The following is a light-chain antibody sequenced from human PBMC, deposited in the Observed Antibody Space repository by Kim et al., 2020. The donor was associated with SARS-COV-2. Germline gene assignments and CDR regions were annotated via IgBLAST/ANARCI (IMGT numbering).Light chain of an antibody. Sequence: LSPVERATLSCRASQSVSSNYLAWYQQQPGQAPRLLIYDASSRATGIPDRFSGSGSGTDFTLTISRLETEDFAVYYCQQYGSAPRTFGQGTKLEI. CDR2: DAS. CDR1: QSVSSNY. V-gene: IGKV3-20*01. CDR3: QQYGSAPRT. J-gene: IGKJ2*01.